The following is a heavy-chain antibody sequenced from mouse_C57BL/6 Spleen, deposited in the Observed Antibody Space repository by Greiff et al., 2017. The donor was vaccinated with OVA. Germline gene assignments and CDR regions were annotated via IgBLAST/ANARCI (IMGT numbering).Heavy chain of an antibody. V-gene: IGHV1-82*01. J-gene: IGHJ4*01. Sequence: QVQLKQSGPELVKPGASVKISCKASGYAFSSSWMNWVKQRPGKGLEWIGRIYPGDGDTNYNGKFKGKATLTADKSSSTAYMQLSSLTSEDSAVYFCARGGWLNAMDYWGQGTSVTVSS. CDR2: IYPGDGDT. CDR3: ARGGWLNAMDY. CDR1: GYAFSSSW. D-gene: IGHD2-3*01.